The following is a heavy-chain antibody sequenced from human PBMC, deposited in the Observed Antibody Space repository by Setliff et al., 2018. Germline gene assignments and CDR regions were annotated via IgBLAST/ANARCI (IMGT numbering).Heavy chain of an antibody. CDR3: ARDRDSSGYPYYFDY. J-gene: IGHJ4*02. V-gene: IGHV1-2*04. CDR2: INPNSGGT. CDR1: GYTFTGYY. D-gene: IGHD3-22*01. Sequence: GASVKVSCKASGYTFTGYYMHWVRQAPGQGLEWMGWINPNSGGTNYAQKFQGWVTMTRDTSISTAYMELSRLRSDDTAVCYCARDRDSSGYPYYFDYWGQGTLVTVSS.